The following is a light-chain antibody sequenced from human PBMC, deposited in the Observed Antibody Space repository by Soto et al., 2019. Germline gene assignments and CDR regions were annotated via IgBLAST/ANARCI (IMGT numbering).Light chain of an antibody. J-gene: IGKJ2*01. Sequence: DIVMTQSPDSLAVSLGERATINCKSSPSVLYSPNNKNYLAWYQQKPGQPPKLLIYWASTRESGVPDRFSGSGSGTDFSLTIISLQAEDVAVYYCQQYDTTPVTFGEGTKLEIK. V-gene: IGKV4-1*01. CDR1: PSVLYSPNNKNY. CDR2: WAS. CDR3: QQYDTTPVT.